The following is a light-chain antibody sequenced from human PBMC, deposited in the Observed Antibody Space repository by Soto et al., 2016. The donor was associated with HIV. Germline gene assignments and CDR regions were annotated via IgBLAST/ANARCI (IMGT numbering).Light chain of an antibody. J-gene: IGLJ2*01. CDR2: DDS. CDR3: QVWDSSSDHVV. Sequence: SYELTQPPSVSVAPGKTARITCGGNNIGSNSVHWYQQKTGQAPVLVVYDDSDRPSGIPERFSGSNSGNTATLTISRVAAGDEAAYYCQVWDSSSDHVVFGGGTKLTVL. V-gene: IGLV3-21*03. CDR1: NIGSNS.